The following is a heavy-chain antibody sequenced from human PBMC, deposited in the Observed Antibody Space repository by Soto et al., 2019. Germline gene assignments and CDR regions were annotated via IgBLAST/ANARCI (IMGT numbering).Heavy chain of an antibody. D-gene: IGHD3-16*01. V-gene: IGHV4-30-4*01. Sequence: PSETLSLTCTVSGGSISSGDYYWSWIRQPPGKGLEWIGYIYYSGSTYYNPSLKSRVTISVDTSKNQFSLKLSSVTAADTAVYYCARKSYGYPFFDYGGQGTLVTVSS. CDR1: GGSISSGDYY. J-gene: IGHJ4*02. CDR2: IYYSGST. CDR3: ARKSYGYPFFDY.